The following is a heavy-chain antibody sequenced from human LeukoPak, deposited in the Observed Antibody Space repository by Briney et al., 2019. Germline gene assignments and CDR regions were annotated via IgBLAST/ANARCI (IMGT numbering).Heavy chain of an antibody. D-gene: IGHD3-10*01. CDR1: GFTFSNYA. CDR2: LSGSGGST. CDR3: AKDTISAQPFGYYGSGYNWFDP. V-gene: IGHV3-23*01. Sequence: SGGSLRLSCAASGFTFSNYAMSWVRQAPGKGLEWVSALSGSGGSTYYADSVKGRFTISRDNSKNTLYLQMNSLRAEDTAVYYCAKDTISAQPFGYYGSGYNWFDPWGQGTLVTVSS. J-gene: IGHJ5*02.